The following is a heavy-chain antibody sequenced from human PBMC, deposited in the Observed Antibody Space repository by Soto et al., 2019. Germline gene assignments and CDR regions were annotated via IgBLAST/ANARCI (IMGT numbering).Heavy chain of an antibody. D-gene: IGHD5-18*01. Sequence: SVKVSCKASGYTFTSYGISWVRQAPGQGLEWMGGIIANYGTANYAQKFQGRVTITADESTSTAYMELSSLRSEDTAVYYCARDGGYSYVDYYYGMDVWGQGTTVTVSS. CDR2: IIANYGTA. V-gene: IGHV1-69*13. CDR1: GYTFTSYG. J-gene: IGHJ6*02. CDR3: ARDGGYSYVDYYYGMDV.